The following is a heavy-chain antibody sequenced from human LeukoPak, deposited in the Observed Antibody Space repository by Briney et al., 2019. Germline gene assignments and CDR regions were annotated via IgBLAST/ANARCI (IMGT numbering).Heavy chain of an antibody. CDR2: ISSSSSNI. CDR3: ARDSYGSGSYYRIDY. J-gene: IGHJ4*02. CDR1: GFTFSSFS. V-gene: IGHV3-48*04. Sequence: GGSLRLSCAASGFTFSSFSMNWVRQAPGKGLEWVSYISSSSSNIYYADSVKGRFTISRDNAKNSLHLQMNSLRAEDTAVYYCARDSYGSGSYYRIDYWGQGTLVTVSS. D-gene: IGHD3-10*01.